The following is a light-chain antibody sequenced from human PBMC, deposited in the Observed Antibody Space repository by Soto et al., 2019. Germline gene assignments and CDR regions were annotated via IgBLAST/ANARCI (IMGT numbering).Light chain of an antibody. V-gene: IGKV3-20*01. CDR1: QSVSSTY. CDR3: QQYGSSPRT. Sequence: EIVLTQSPGTLSLSPGERATLSCRASQSVSSTYLAWYQQKLGQAPRLLIYGASSSATGIPDRFSGSGSGTDFTLTISRLEPEDFAVYYCQQYGSSPRTFGQGTKVEIK. J-gene: IGKJ1*01. CDR2: GAS.